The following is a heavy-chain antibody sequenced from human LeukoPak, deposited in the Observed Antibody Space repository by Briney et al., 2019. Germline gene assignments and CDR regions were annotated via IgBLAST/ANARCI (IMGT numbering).Heavy chain of an antibody. CDR3: VRGIAAAGGFDF. D-gene: IGHD6-13*01. CDR2: ISSTTSTI. Sequence: GGSLRASCAASGFTFSSYSMNWVRQAPGKGLEWVSYISSTTSTIYYATSVKGRFTVSRDNARHPLYLQMNSLRAEDTAVYYCVRGIAAAGGFDFWGQGTLVTVSS. J-gene: IGHJ4*02. CDR1: GFTFSSYS. V-gene: IGHV3-48*01.